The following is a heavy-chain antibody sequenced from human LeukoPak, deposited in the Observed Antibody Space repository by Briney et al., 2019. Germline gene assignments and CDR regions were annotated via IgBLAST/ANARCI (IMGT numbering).Heavy chain of an antibody. Sequence: PGGSLRLPCAASGFTFSNYAMHRVRQAPGKGLEWVAVISDDGSSKYYADSVKGRFTISRDNSKNTMYVPMNSLRAEDTAVYYCARDRRGSGSYSPYGMDVWGKGTTVTVSS. CDR3: ARDRRGSGSYSPYGMDV. D-gene: IGHD3-10*01. J-gene: IGHJ6*04. CDR2: ISDDGSSK. CDR1: GFTFSNYA. V-gene: IGHV3-30*04.